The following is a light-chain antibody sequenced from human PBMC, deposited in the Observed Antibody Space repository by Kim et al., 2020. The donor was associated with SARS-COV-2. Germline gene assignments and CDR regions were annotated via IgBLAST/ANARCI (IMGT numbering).Light chain of an antibody. CDR3: QVWDSSSDHDVV. V-gene: IGLV3-21*04. J-gene: IGLJ2*01. CDR2: YDS. Sequence: SFSFAPVPTARITCGGNNIGSKSVHWYQQKPGQAPVLVTYYDSDRPSGVPERFSGSNSGNTATLTISRVEAGDEAVYYCQVWDSSSDHDVVFGGGTQPTVL. CDR1: NIGSKS.